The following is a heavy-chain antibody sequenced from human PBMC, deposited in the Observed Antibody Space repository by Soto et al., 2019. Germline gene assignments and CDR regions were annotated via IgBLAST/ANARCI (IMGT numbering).Heavy chain of an antibody. CDR3: ARGYRQSGYSSSWVFDY. CDR1: GGSINSGGYY. Sequence: QVQLQESGPGLVKPSQTLSLICTVSGGSINSGGYYWNWIRQHPGKGLEWIGYIFYSGSTYYNPFLRSRVTIQADTSENQFSLNLSSVTAADTAVYFGARGYRQSGYSSSWVFDYLGQGNLVNVSA. V-gene: IGHV4-31*03. D-gene: IGHD6-13*01. J-gene: IGHJ4*02. CDR2: IFYSGST.